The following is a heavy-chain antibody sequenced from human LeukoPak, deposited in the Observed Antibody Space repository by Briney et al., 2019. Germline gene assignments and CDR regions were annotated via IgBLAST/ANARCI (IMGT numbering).Heavy chain of an antibody. D-gene: IGHD2-15*01. Sequence: PSETLSLTCTVSDDSINTNKYYWGWIRQPPGKGLEWIGIIFYSGATYFNPSLKSRATISVDMSKNEFSLRLTSVTAADTSVYYFANLGEPRGYCSGPGCPPANYYKDVGGKGTTDTVSS. CDR1: DDSINTNKYY. CDR3: ANLGEPRGYCSGPGCPPANYYKDV. J-gene: IGHJ6*03. CDR2: IFYSGAT. V-gene: IGHV4-39*01.